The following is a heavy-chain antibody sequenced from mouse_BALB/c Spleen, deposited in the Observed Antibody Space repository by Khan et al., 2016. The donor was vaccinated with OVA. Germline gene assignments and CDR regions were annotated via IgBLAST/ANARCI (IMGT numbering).Heavy chain of an antibody. V-gene: IGHV1S41*01. D-gene: IGHD1-1*01. J-gene: IGHJ4*01. Sequence: DLVKPGASVKLSCKASGYTFTSYWINWIKQRPGQGLEWIGRVCPGSGRPYNNEIFKGKATVTVDKYSSTAYIKHNSLSSEESAVYYCTRSSYYCSSLYAMDYWGQGTAVTVSS. CDR3: TRSSYYCSSLYAMDY. CDR2: VCPGSGRP. CDR1: GYTFTSYW.